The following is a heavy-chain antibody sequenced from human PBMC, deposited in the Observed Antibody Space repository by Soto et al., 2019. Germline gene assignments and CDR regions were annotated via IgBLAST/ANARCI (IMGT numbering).Heavy chain of an antibody. V-gene: IGHV3-21*01. CDR3: ARRTGRHFGY. Sequence: PGGPLRLSCAASGFTFSSNSMNWVRQAPGKGLEWVSSISSSSSYIYYADSVKGRFTISRDNAKNSLYRQMNSLRAEDTAVYYCARRTGRHFGYWGQGSLVTVSS. D-gene: IGHD3-10*01. CDR2: ISSSSSYI. CDR1: GFTFSSNS. J-gene: IGHJ4*02.